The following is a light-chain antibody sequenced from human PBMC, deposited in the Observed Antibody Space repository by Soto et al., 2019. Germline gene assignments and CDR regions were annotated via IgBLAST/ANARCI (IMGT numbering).Light chain of an antibody. J-gene: IGLJ2*01. V-gene: IGLV1-40*01. CDR1: SSNIGAGYA. CDR2: NDN. CDR3: QSYDNCHDWDVV. Sequence: QSVLTQPPSVSGAPGQRVTISCTGSSSNIGAGYAVHWFRHLPGPAPKLLISNDNNRPSGVPDRFSGSKSGTSASLAITGLQAEDEADYYCQSYDNCHDWDVVFGGGTKLTVL.